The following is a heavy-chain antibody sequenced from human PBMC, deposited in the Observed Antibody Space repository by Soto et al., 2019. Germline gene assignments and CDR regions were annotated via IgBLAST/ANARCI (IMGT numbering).Heavy chain of an antibody. CDR3: SRVVSQLSAYYGMDV. J-gene: IGHJ6*02. V-gene: IGHV1-3*02. Sequence: QVQLVQSGAEVKKPGASVKVSCKASGYTFTSYAMHWVRQAPGQRLEWMGWSNAGKGNTKYSQDFQGRVTINRDTSASTAYMELSSLISEDMAVYYCSRVVSQLSAYYGMDVWGQGTTVTVSS. CDR1: GYTFTSYA. D-gene: IGHD6-6*01. CDR2: SNAGKGNT.